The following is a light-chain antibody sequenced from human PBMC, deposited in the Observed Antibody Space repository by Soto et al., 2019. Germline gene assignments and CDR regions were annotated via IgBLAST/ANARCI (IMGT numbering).Light chain of an antibody. J-gene: IGKJ4*01. Sequence: DFVMTQSPDSLAVSLGERATINCKSSQSVLYSSNSKNYLAGYQQKPGQPPKLLIYWASTRVSEVPDRFSVSGSGTDFTLAICSLQAEDVALYYCQQDFSTPRLIFGGGTRVEIK. CDR2: WAS. CDR1: QSVLYSSNSKNY. CDR3: QQDFSTPRLI. V-gene: IGKV4-1*01.